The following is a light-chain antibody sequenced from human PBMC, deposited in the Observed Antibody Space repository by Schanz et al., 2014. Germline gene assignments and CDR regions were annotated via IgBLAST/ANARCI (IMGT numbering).Light chain of an antibody. J-gene: IGKJ1*01. Sequence: EIVLTQSPGTLSLSPGERATLSCRASQSVSSSYLAWYQQKPGQAPRLLIYGVSSRAPGIPARFSGSGSGTDFTLTISRLEPEDFAVYFCQQYGNSPPTFGQGTKVEIK. CDR3: QQYGNSPPT. CDR2: GVS. CDR1: QSVSSSY. V-gene: IGKV3-20*01.